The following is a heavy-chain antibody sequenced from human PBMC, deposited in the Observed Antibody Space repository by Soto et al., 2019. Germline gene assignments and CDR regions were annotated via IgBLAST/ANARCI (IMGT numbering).Heavy chain of an antibody. D-gene: IGHD3-3*01. CDR2: IGTAGDT. J-gene: IGHJ5*02. CDR3: ARGGYDFWSGYSTMWFDP. CDR1: GFTFSSYD. Sequence: PGGSLRLSCAASGFTFSSYDMHWVRQATGKGLEWVSAIGTAGDTYYPGSVKGRFTISRENAKNSLYLQMNSLRAEDTAVYYCARGGYDFWSGYSTMWFDPWGQGTLVTVSS. V-gene: IGHV3-13*01.